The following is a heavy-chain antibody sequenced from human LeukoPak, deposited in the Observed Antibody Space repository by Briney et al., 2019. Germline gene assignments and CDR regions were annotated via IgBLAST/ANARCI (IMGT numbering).Heavy chain of an antibody. CDR1: GFTFSSYA. Sequence: GRSLRLSCAASGFTFSSYAMHWVRQAPGKGLEWVAVISYDGSNKYYADSVKGRLTISRDNSKNTLYLQMNSLRAEDTAVYYVARVFPLAACEFDNWGQGAMATVSS. CDR3: ARVFPLAACEFDN. CDR2: ISYDGSNK. D-gene: IGHD6-13*01. V-gene: IGHV3-30*04. J-gene: IGHJ5*02.